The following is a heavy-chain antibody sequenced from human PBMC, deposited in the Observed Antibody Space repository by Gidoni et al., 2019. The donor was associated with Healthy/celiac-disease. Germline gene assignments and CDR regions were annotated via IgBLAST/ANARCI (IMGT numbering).Heavy chain of an antibody. CDR3: TTDSYGYGADAFDI. CDR1: GFIFSTAW. J-gene: IGHJ3*02. D-gene: IGHD5-18*01. Sequence: EVTLVESGGGLVKPGGSLRLSSAASGFIFSTAWMGWVRQTPGKGLEWVGRIKSKTDGGTTDYAAPVKGRFTISRDDSKNTLYLQMNSLKTEDTAVYYCTTDSYGYGADAFDIWGQGTMVTVSS. V-gene: IGHV3-15*01. CDR2: IKSKTDGGTT.